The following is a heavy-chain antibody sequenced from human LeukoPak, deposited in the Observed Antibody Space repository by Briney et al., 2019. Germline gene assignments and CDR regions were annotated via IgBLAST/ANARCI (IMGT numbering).Heavy chain of an antibody. CDR3: ARDLRPLRIMITFGGVSPLGY. V-gene: IGHV1-2*02. CDR2: INPNSGGT. D-gene: IGHD3-16*01. Sequence: GASVKVSCKASGYTFTGYYMHWVRQAPGQGLEWMGWINPNSGGTNYAQKFQGRVTMTRDTSISTAYMELSRLRSDDTAVYYCARDLRPLRIMITFGGVSPLGYWGQGTLVTVSS. CDR1: GYTFTGYY. J-gene: IGHJ4*02.